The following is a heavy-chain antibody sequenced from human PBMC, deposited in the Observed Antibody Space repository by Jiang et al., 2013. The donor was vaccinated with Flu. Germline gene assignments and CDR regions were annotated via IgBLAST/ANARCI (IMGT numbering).Heavy chain of an antibody. CDR2: ISAYNGNT. CDR1: GYTFTSYG. D-gene: IGHD3-9*01. J-gene: IGHJ4*02. CDR3: ARRNYDILTGYHQFDY. Sequence: GAEVKKPGASVKVSCKASGYTFTSYGISWVRQAPGQGLEWMGWISAYNGNTNYAQKLQGRVTMTTDTSTSTAYMELRSLRSDDTAVYYCARRNYDILTGYHQFDYWGQGTLVTVSS. V-gene: IGHV1-18*01.